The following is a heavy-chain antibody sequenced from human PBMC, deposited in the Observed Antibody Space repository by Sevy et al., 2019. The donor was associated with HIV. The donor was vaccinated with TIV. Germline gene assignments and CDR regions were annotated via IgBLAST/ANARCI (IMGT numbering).Heavy chain of an antibody. V-gene: IGHV3-13*01. D-gene: IGHD3-10*01. Sequence: GGSLRLSCRASGFTFSNYDMHWVRQATGKGLEWVSGIDNDGDTYYPDSVKGRFPISRENGRDSLYLQMNSLRAGDTAVYYCARELYYGMDVWGQGTTVTVSS. CDR1: GFTFSNYD. CDR2: IDNDGDT. J-gene: IGHJ6*02. CDR3: ARELYYGMDV.